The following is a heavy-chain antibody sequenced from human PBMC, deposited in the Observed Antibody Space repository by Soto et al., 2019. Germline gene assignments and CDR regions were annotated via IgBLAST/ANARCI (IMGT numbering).Heavy chain of an antibody. CDR3: ARQQLLPFYYALDV. CDR2: IYYRGST. Sequence: LSLTCTVSGGSISGYYWSWIRQSPGKGLEYIGYIYYRGSTNYNPSLKSRVTMSVDTSRNQFSLKVNSVTAADTAVYYCARQQLLPFYYALDVCGQRTTVTVSS. J-gene: IGHJ6*02. CDR1: GGSISGYY. D-gene: IGHD6-13*01. V-gene: IGHV4-59*01.